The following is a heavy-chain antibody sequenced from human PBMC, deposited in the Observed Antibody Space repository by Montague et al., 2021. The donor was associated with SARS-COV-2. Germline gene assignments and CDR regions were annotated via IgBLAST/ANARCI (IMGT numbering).Heavy chain of an antibody. V-gene: IGHV3-33*01. Sequence: SLRLSCAASGFTVSTYAIHWVRQAPGKGLEWVALMSHDGNYEHYADSVXGLFTISRDSSKNTLHLQMNSLTAEDTAVYYCAVQPRDSSAWHPFDHWGQGTLVTVSS. CDR3: AVQPRDSSAWHPFDH. CDR1: GFTVSTYA. D-gene: IGHD6-19*01. J-gene: IGHJ4*02. CDR2: MSHDGNYE.